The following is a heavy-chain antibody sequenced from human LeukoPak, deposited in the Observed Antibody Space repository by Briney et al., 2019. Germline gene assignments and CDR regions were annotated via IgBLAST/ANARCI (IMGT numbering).Heavy chain of an antibody. CDR2: IWHDGTNK. Sequence: GGSLRLSCAASGFTFSTYVMHWVRQAPGKGLDWVAIIWHDGTNKYYADSVKGRFTISRDNAKNSLYLQMNSLRDEDTAVYYCARGQSSCSDYWGQGTLVTVSS. J-gene: IGHJ4*02. D-gene: IGHD2-2*01. CDR1: GFTFSTYV. CDR3: ARGQSSCSDY. V-gene: IGHV3-33*01.